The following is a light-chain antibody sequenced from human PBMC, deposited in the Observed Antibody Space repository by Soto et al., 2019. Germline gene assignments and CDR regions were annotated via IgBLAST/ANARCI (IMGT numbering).Light chain of an antibody. J-gene: IGKJ4*01. CDR1: QGISSA. CDR2: DVS. Sequence: AIQLTQSPSSLSASVGDRVTITCRASQGISSALAWYQQKPGKSPNLLIYDVSSLESGVPSRFSGSGSGTDFTLTISSLQPEDFATYYCQQFNTYPALTCGGATKVDIK. CDR3: QQFNTYPALT. V-gene: IGKV1-13*02.